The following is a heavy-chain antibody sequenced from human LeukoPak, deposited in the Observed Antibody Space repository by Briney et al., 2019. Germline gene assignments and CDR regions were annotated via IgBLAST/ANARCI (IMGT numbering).Heavy chain of an antibody. Sequence: GASVKVSFKTSAFTFTTYYIHWVRQAPGQGPEWMGWINPNSGDTKYARKFQGRVIMARDTSITTAYMELRRLTSDDTAMYYCAKDRAHVGTMVGVFDFWGQGTMVTVSS. CDR2: INPNSGDT. D-gene: IGHD5-12*01. CDR1: AFTFTTYY. CDR3: AKDRAHVGTMVGVFDF. V-gene: IGHV1-2*02. J-gene: IGHJ3*01.